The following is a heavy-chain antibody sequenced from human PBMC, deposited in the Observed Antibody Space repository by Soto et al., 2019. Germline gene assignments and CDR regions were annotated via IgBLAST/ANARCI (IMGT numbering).Heavy chain of an antibody. CDR3: ARRVGIAGLNWFDP. CDR2: IYYSGST. V-gene: IGHV4-39*01. D-gene: IGHD6-13*01. J-gene: IGHJ5*02. CDR1: GDSISSSSYY. Sequence: SETLSLTCTVSGDSISSSSYYWGWIRQPPGKGLEWIGSIYYSGSTYYNPSLKSRVSISVDTSKNQFSLKLNSVTAADTAVYYCARRVGIAGLNWFDPWGQGTQVTVSS.